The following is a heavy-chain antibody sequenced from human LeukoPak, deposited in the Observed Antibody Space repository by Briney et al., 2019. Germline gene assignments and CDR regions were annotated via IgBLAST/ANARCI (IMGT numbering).Heavy chain of an antibody. V-gene: IGHV1-69*05. D-gene: IGHD6-19*01. CDR3: ARTVAGTDAFDI. CDR1: GGTFSSYA. J-gene: IGHJ3*02. Sequence: SVKVSCKASGGTFSSYAISWVRQAPGQGLEWMGGIIPIFGTANYAQKFQGRVTITTDESTSTAYMELSSLRSEDTAVYYCARTVAGTDAFDIWGQGTMVTVSS. CDR2: IIPIFGTA.